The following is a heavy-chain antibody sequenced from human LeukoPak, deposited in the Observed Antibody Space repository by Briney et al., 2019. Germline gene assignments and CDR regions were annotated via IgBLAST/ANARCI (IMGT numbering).Heavy chain of an antibody. CDR1: GCSINSGGSY. V-gene: IGHV4-61*09. CDR2: IYTSGST. CDR3: AREVVGFGEFEKWFDP. J-gene: IGHJ5*02. D-gene: IGHD3-10*01. Sequence: SETLSLTCSVSGCSINSGGSYWRWIRQAAGKGLEWIGHIYTSGSTKYNPSLKSRLTISVDPPKNQFSLKLRSVTAADTAVYYCAREVVGFGEFEKWFDPWGQGTLVTVSS.